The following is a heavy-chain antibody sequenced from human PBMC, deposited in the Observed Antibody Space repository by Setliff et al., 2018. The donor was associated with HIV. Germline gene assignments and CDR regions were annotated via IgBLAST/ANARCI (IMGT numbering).Heavy chain of an antibody. CDR2: FSAYNGNT. Sequence: ASVKVSCKASGYTFTSYGISWVRQAPGQGLEWMGWFSAYNGNTNYAQKLQGRVTMTTDTSTSTAYMELRSLRSDDTAVYYCARVSHTYYYGSGSYSYFDYWGQGTLVTVSS. CDR1: GYTFTSYG. J-gene: IGHJ4*02. D-gene: IGHD3-10*01. CDR3: ARVSHTYYYGSGSYSYFDY. V-gene: IGHV1-18*01.